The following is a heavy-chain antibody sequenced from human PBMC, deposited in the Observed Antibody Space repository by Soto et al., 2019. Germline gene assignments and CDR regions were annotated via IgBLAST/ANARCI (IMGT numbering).Heavy chain of an antibody. Sequence: QVQLQESGPGLVKPSQTLSVTCTVSGGSVSSDDYSWSWIRQHPGKGLEWIGYIRDSGSTYYNPSLEGRVTISVDTSKNQFSLRLRSVTAADTAVYYCARAMANYFDYWGQETLVTASS. CDR3: ARAMANYFDY. V-gene: IGHV4-31*03. CDR1: GGSVSSDDYS. J-gene: IGHJ4*02. D-gene: IGHD2-8*01. CDR2: IRDSGST.